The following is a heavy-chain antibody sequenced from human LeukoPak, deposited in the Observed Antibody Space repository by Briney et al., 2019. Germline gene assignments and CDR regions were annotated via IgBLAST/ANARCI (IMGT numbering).Heavy chain of an antibody. CDR1: GYTFTGYY. D-gene: IGHD3-10*01. V-gene: IGHV1-2*02. CDR3: ARVEVAMARGVIIFSWFDP. Sequence: ASVKVSCKASGYTFTGYYMHWVRQAPGQGLEWMGWINPNSGGTNYAQKFQGRVTMTRDTSISTAYMELSRLRSDDTAVYYCARVEVAMARGVIIFSWFDPWGQGTLVTVSS. J-gene: IGHJ5*02. CDR2: INPNSGGT.